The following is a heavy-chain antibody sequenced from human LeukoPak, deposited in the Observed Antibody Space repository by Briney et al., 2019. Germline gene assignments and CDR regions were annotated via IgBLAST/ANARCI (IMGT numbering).Heavy chain of an antibody. CDR3: AKGAGPPWFDP. Sequence: PSETLSLTCTVSGGSISNYYWSWLRQPPGKGLEWLGYIYYSGSTNYNPSLKSRVTISVDTSKNQFSLKLTSATAADTAVYYCAKGAGPPWFDPWGQGILVTVSS. CDR1: GGSISNYY. D-gene: IGHD6-19*01. CDR2: IYYSGST. V-gene: IGHV4-59*08. J-gene: IGHJ5*02.